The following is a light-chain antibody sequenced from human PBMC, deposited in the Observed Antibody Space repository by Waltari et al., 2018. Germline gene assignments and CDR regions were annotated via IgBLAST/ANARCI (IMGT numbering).Light chain of an antibody. CDR3: QQYGSAPET. J-gene: IGKJ2*01. CDR1: QSGTSNY. V-gene: IGKV3-20*01. CDR2: DAS. Sequence: EIVLTQSPGTLSLSPGATATLSCRASQSGTSNYLAWYQQRPGQAAGLIIYDASSRATGIPDRFSGSGSGADFTLTINRLEPEDFAVYDCQQYGSAPETFGQGTKVEIK.